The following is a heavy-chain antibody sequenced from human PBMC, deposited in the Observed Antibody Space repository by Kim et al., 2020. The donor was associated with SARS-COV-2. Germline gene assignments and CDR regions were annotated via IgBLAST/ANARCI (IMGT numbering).Heavy chain of an antibody. CDR3: AKDSLFSMVLGDYFD. J-gene: IGHJ4*01. D-gene: IGHD3-10*01. CDR2: LSGSGDNT. V-gene: IGHV3-23*01. Sequence: GGSLRLSCSVSGFNFDSYAMTWVRQAPGKGLEWVSSLSGSGDNTYHADSVRGRVTISRDNSENTLYLQMNSLRVEDTAVYYCAKDSLFSMVLGDYFD. CDR1: GFNFDSYA.